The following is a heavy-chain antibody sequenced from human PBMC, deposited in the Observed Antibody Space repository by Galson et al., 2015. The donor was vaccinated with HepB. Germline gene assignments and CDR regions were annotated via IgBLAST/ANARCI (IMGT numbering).Heavy chain of an antibody. J-gene: IGHJ6*02. Sequence: SVKVSCKASGYTFTSYGISWVRQAPGQGLEWMGWIRAYNGNTNYAQKLQGRVTITTDTSTSTAYMELRSLRSDDTAVYYCARDPGGSDPTGYYYYYYGMDVWGQGTTVTVSS. CDR2: IRAYNGNT. CDR1: GYTFTSYG. V-gene: IGHV1-18*04. CDR3: ARDPGGSDPTGYYYYYYGMDV. D-gene: IGHD3-16*01.